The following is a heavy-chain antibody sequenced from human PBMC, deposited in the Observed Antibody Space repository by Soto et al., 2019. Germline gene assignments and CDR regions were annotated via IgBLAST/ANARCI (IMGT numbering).Heavy chain of an antibody. V-gene: IGHV4-59*01. CDR2: IYYRGTT. CDR1: GGSFNNFY. Sequence: QVQLQESGPGLVKPSETLSLTCTVSGGSFNNFYWSWLRQPPGEGLEWIGWIYYRGTTNYNPSLKSRLTISIDTSKSQFSLKLNSVTAADTAVYYCARGHRYCSGGSCYLFDYWGQGDLVTVSS. CDR3: ARGHRYCSGGSCYLFDY. D-gene: IGHD2-15*01. J-gene: IGHJ4*02.